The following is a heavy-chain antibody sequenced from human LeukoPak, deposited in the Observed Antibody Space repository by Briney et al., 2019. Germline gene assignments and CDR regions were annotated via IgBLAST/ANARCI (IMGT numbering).Heavy chain of an antibody. V-gene: IGHV3-64D*09. CDR1: GFTFSSYG. CDR3: VKSENDFWSGYFYYYYGMDV. D-gene: IGHD3-3*01. Sequence: GGSLRLSCSASGFTFSSYGMHWVRQAPGKGLEYVSAISSNGGSTYYADSVKGRFTISRDNSKNTLYLQMSSLRAEDTAVYYCVKSENDFWSGYFYYYYGMDVWGQGTTVTVSS. J-gene: IGHJ6*02. CDR2: ISSNGGST.